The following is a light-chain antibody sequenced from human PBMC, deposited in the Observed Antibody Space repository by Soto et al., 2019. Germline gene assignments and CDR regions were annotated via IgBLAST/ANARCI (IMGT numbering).Light chain of an antibody. CDR2: EVS. Sequence: DVVMTQSPLSLPVTLGQPASISCRSSQSLVYSDGNTYMNWFQQRPGQSPRRLIDEVSNRDTAVPDRVSGSETGADVTLKISRVEAEYVEVYYCMQGTHLPTTFGQGTKLDIK. V-gene: IGKV2-30*01. CDR1: QSLVYSDGNTY. CDR3: MQGTHLPTT. J-gene: IGKJ2*01.